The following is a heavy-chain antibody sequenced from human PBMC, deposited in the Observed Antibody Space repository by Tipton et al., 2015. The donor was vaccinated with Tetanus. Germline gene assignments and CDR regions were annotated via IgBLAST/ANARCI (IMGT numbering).Heavy chain of an antibody. CDR2: VDRSGTT. V-gene: IGHV4-4*07. Sequence: LSLTCTVSGVSISGYYWSWIRQPAGKGLEWIGRVDRSGTTTYNPSLKGRVTMSLDTSKNQVSLRLTSVTAADTAVYFCARIRYYPDSSAFLSDYWGRGIRVTVSS. J-gene: IGHJ4*02. CDR1: GVSISGYY. D-gene: IGHD3-22*01. CDR3: ARIRYYPDSSAFLSDY.